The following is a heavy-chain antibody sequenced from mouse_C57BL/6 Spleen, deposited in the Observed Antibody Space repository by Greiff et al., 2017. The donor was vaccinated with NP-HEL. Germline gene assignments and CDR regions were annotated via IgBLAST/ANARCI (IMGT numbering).Heavy chain of an antibody. V-gene: IGHV5-4*01. D-gene: IGHD2-5*01. Sequence: EVQVVESGGGLVKPGGSLKLSCAASGFTFSSYAMSWVRQTPEKRLEWVATISDGGSYTYYPDNVKGRFTISRDNAKNNLYLQMSHLKSEDTAMYYCARDLGTYGYSNYEYFDVWGTGTTVTVSS. J-gene: IGHJ1*03. CDR1: GFTFSSYA. CDR2: ISDGGSYT. CDR3: ARDLGTYGYSNYEYFDV.